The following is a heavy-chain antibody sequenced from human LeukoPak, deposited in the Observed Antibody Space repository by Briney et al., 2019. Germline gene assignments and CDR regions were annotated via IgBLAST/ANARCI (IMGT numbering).Heavy chain of an antibody. J-gene: IGHJ6*02. Sequence: PGGSLRLSCAASGFTFSDYYMSWIRQAPGKGLEWVSYISSSGSTIYYADPVKGRFTISRDNAKNSLYLQMNSLRAEDTAVYYCARVELDYYYYGMDVWGQGTTVTVSS. V-gene: IGHV3-11*01. D-gene: IGHD1-7*01. CDR2: ISSSGSTI. CDR3: ARVELDYYYYGMDV. CDR1: GFTFSDYY.